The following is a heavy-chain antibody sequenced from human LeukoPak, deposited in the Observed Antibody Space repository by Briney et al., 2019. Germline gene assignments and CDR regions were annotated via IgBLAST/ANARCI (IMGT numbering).Heavy chain of an antibody. D-gene: IGHD5-18*01. J-gene: IGHJ5*02. V-gene: IGHV5-51*01. Sequence: GESLKISCKGSGYSFTSYWIGWVRQMPGEGLEWMGIIYPGDSDTRYSPSFQGQVTISADKSISTAYLQWSSLKASDTAMYCCARLGYSYGHWFDPWGQGTLVTVSS. CDR2: IYPGDSDT. CDR3: ARLGYSYGHWFDP. CDR1: GYSFTSYW.